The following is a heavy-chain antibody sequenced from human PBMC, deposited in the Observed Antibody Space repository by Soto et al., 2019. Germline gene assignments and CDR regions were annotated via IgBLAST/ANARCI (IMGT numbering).Heavy chain of an antibody. Sequence: EVQLLESGGAWVQPGKSLRLSCAASGFTFSTYAMSWVRQAPGKGLEWVSTIRASGTTRDYADSVKGRFSFSRDDSQNTLNLQMNSLRADDTAIYYCTRLRVGYYYYMDVGGKGTTVTVSS. CDR2: IRASGTTR. J-gene: IGHJ6*03. V-gene: IGHV3-23*01. CDR3: TRLRVGYYYYMDV. CDR1: GFTFSTYA. D-gene: IGHD2-15*01.